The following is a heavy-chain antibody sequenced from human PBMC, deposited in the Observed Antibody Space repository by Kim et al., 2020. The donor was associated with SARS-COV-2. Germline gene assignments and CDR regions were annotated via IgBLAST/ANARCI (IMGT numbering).Heavy chain of an antibody. CDR3: ARDRGYYYDSSGYSY. V-gene: IGHV1-3*01. J-gene: IGHJ4*02. Sequence: ASVKVSCKASGYTFTSYAMHWVRQAPGQRLEWMGWINAGNGNTKYSQKFQGRVTITRDTSASTAYMELSSLRSEDTAVYYCARDRGYYYDSSGYSYWGQGTLVTVSS. CDR1: GYTFTSYA. D-gene: IGHD3-22*01. CDR2: INAGNGNT.